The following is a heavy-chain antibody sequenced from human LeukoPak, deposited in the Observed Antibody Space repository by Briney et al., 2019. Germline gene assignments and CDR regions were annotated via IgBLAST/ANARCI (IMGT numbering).Heavy chain of an antibody. CDR3: AKDLDVDTAMVESPVYGF. V-gene: IGHV3-23*01. D-gene: IGHD5-18*01. CDR1: GFTFSSYA. Sequence: PGGSLRLSCAASGFTFSSYAMSWVRQAPGKGLEWVSAISGSGGSTYYADSVKGRFTISRDNSKNTLYLQMNSLRAEDTAVYYCAKDLDVDTAMVESPVYGFWGQGTLVTVSS. CDR2: ISGSGGST. J-gene: IGHJ4*02.